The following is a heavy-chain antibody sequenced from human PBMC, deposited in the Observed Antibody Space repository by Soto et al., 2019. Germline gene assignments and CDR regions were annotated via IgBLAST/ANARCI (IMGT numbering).Heavy chain of an antibody. D-gene: IGHD6-13*01. CDR1: GGSFSGYY. Sequence: QVQLQQWGAGLLKPSETLSLTCAVYGGSFSGYYWSWIRQPPGKGLEWIGEINHSGSTNYNPSPKSRVPISVDTSKNQFSLKLSSVTAADTAVYYCARGSSSWSSYYYYYYGMDVWGQGTTVTVSS. V-gene: IGHV4-34*01. J-gene: IGHJ6*02. CDR3: ARGSSSWSSYYYYYYGMDV. CDR2: INHSGST.